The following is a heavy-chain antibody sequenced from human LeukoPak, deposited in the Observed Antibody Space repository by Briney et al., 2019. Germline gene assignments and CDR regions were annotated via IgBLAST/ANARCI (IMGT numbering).Heavy chain of an antibody. V-gene: IGHV1-2*02. CDR2: INPNSGGT. CDR3: ATGRSGSYYDY. Sequence: ASVNVSCKASGYTFTGYYMHWVRQAPGQGLEWMGWINPNSGGTNYAQKFQGRVTITRDTSASTAYMELSSLRSEDTAVYYCATGRSGSYYDYWGQGTLVTVSS. D-gene: IGHD3-10*01. J-gene: IGHJ4*02. CDR1: GYTFTGYY.